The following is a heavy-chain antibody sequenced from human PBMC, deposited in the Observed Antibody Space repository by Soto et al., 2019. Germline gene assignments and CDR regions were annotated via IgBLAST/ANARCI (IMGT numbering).Heavy chain of an antibody. CDR3: ARAAYYYDSSGYYPGDY. Sequence: ASVKVSCEACGYSITSYAIHWVRQDTGQRLEWMVWINAGNGNTKIQQKFQGRIPITRDTSASTAYMEVSSLRSEDTAVYYCARAAYYYDSSGYYPGDYWGQGSLVTVS. V-gene: IGHV1-3*01. CDR2: INAGNGNT. J-gene: IGHJ4*02. D-gene: IGHD3-22*01. CDR1: GYSITSYA.